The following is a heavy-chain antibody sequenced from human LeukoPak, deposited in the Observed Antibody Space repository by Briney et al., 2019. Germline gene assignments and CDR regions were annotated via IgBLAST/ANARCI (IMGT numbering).Heavy chain of an antibody. J-gene: IGHJ4*02. CDR1: GFTFSSYA. Sequence: TGGSLRLSCAASGFTFSSYAMSWVRQAPGKGLVWVSRINSDESSTTYADSVKGRFTISRDNAKNTLYLQMNSLRAEGTAVYYCAKSRRAYCSGGSCFGLWDYWGQGTLVTVSS. CDR3: AKSRRAYCSGGSCFGLWDY. CDR2: INSDESST. D-gene: IGHD2-15*01. V-gene: IGHV3-74*01.